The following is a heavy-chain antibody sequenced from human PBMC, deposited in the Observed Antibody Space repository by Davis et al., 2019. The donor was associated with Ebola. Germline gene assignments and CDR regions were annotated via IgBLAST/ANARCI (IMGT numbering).Heavy chain of an antibody. CDR2: ISYDGSNK. Sequence: GESLKISCAASGFTFRSYGMHWVSQAPGKGLEWVAVISYDGSNKYYADSVKGRFTISRDNSKNTLYLQMASLRAEDTAVYFCAKVTGGYWYFDLWGRGTLVTVSS. D-gene: IGHD2-8*02. CDR1: GFTFRSYG. J-gene: IGHJ2*01. CDR3: AKVTGGYWYFDL. V-gene: IGHV3-30*18.